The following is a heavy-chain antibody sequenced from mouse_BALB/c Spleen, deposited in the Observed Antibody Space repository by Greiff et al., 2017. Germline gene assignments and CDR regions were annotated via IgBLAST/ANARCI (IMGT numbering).Heavy chain of an antibody. CDR1: GYTFTDYA. CDR2: ISTYYGNT. Sequence: QVQLKESGPELVRPGVSVKISCKASGYTFTDYAMHWVKQSHAKGLEWIGVISTYYGNTNYNQKFKGKATMTVDKSSSTAYMELARLTSEDSAIYSCARDDYGSFDYWGQGTLVTVSA. D-gene: IGHD2-4*01. CDR3: ARDDYGSFDY. J-gene: IGHJ3*01. V-gene: IGHV1S137*01.